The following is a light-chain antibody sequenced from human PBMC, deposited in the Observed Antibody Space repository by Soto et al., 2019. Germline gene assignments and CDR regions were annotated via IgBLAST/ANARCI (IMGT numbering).Light chain of an antibody. V-gene: IGLV1-47*01. J-gene: IGLJ1*01. CDR2: RNN. CDR3: AAWDASLSGPYV. Sequence: SALTQPPSASGTPVQRVTISCSGSSSDIGSNYVYWFQQLPGTAPKLLIYRNNQRPSGVPDRFSGSKSGTSASLAISGLRSEDEADYYWAAWDASLSGPYVFGTGPRSPS. CDR1: SSDIGSNY.